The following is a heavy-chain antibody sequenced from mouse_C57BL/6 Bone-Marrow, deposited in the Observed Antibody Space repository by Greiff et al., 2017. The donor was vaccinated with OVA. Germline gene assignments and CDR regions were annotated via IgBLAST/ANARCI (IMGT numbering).Heavy chain of an antibody. V-gene: IGHV1-54*01. J-gene: IGHJ2*01. Sequence: QVQLQQSGAELVRPGTSVKVSCKASGYAFTNYLIEWVKQRPGQGLEWIGVINPGSGGTNYNEKFKGKATLTADKSSSTAYMQLSSLTSEDSAVYFCARKTPAFDYWGQGTTLTVSS. CDR1: GYAFTNYL. CDR2: INPGSGGT. CDR3: ARKTPAFDY.